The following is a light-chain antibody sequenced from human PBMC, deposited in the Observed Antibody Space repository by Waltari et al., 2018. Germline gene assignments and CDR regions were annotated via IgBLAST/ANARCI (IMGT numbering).Light chain of an antibody. Sequence: DIQLTQSPSFMSASVRDRVTITCRASHGISNYLAWYQQKPGKAPKLLIYDASTLQSGVPSRFSGSGSGTEFTLTISSLQPEDFATYYCQQLDSYPFTFGGGTEVEIK. CDR1: HGISNY. V-gene: IGKV1-9*01. J-gene: IGKJ4*01. CDR3: QQLDSYPFT. CDR2: DAS.